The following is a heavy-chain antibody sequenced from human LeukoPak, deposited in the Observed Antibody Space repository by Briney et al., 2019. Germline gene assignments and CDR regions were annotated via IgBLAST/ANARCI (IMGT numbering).Heavy chain of an antibody. J-gene: IGHJ4*02. V-gene: IGHV4-34*01. D-gene: IGHD1-26*01. CDR1: GGSFSGYY. Sequence: SETLSLTCAVYGGSFSGYYWSWIRQPPGKGLEWIGEINHSGSTNYNPSLKSRVTISVDASKNQFSLKLSSVTAADTAVYYCARERYSGSYSVDYWGQGTLVTVSS. CDR2: INHSGST. CDR3: ARERYSGSYSVDY.